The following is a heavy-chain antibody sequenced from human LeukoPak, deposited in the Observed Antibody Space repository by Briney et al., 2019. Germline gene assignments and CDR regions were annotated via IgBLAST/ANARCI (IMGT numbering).Heavy chain of an antibody. V-gene: IGHV1-46*01. CDR2: INPSGGST. CDR1: GYTFTSYY. J-gene: IGHJ4*02. D-gene: IGHD2-21*01. CDR3: ARGVGIFGDY. Sequence: TSVKVSCKASGYTFTSYYMHWVRQAPRQGLEWMGIINPSGGSTSYAQKFQGRVTMTRDTSISTAYMELSRLRSDDTAVYYCARGVGIFGDYWGQGTLVTVSS.